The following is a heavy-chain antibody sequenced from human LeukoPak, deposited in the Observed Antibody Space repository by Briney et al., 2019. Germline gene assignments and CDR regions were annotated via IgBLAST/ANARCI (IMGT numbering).Heavy chain of an antibody. CDR2: IYPGDSDT. V-gene: IGHV5-51*01. CDR1: GYSFTSYW. D-gene: IGHD3-10*01. J-gene: IGHJ5*02. Sequence: GESLKISCKGSGYSFTSYWIGWVRQMPGKGLEGMGIIYPGDSDTRYSPSFQGQVTISADKSISTAYLQWSSLKASDTAMYYCARHGSLWFGDRNWFDPWGQGTLVTVSS. CDR3: ARHGSLWFGDRNWFDP.